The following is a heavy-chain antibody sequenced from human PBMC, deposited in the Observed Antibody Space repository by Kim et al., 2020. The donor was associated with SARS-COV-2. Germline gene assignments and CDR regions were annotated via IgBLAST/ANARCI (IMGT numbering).Heavy chain of an antibody. V-gene: IGHV4-31*03. CDR1: GGSISSGGYY. Sequence: SETLSLTCNVSGGSISSGGYYWSWIRQRPGKEREWIGYNYYSGSAYYSPSLKSRAAIAVDTSENQLSLKLTSVTAADAAVYSCARAAGDSSGYYPNFDYWGQGTLVTVSS. CDR3: ARAAGDSSGYYPNFDY. J-gene: IGHJ4*02. CDR2: NYYSGSA. D-gene: IGHD3-22*01.